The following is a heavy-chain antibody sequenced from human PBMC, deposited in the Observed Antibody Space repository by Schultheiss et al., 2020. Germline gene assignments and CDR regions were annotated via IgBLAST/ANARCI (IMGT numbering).Heavy chain of an antibody. CDR3: ARRLDYGDRAGSYFDY. J-gene: IGHJ4*02. D-gene: IGHD4-17*01. Sequence: GESLKISCKGSGYSFTSYWIGWVRQMPGKGLEWMGITYPGDSDTRYSPSFQGQVTISADKSISTAYLQWSSLKASDTAMYYCARRLDYGDRAGSYFDYWGQGTLVTVSS. CDR2: TYPGDSDT. V-gene: IGHV5-51*01. CDR1: GYSFTSYW.